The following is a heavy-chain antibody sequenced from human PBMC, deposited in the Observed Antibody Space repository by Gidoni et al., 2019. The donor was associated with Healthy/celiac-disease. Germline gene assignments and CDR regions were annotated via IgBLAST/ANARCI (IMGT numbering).Heavy chain of an antibody. J-gene: IGHJ4*02. CDR1: GGSISSGGYY. CDR3: AREEAKENYFDY. Sequence: QVQLQESGPGLVKPSQTLSLTCTVSGGSISSGGYYWSWIRQHPGKGLEWIGYISYSGSTYYNPSLKSRVTISVDTSKNQFSLKVSSVTAADTAVYYCAREEAKENYFDYWGQGTLVTVSS. V-gene: IGHV4-31*03. CDR2: ISYSGST.